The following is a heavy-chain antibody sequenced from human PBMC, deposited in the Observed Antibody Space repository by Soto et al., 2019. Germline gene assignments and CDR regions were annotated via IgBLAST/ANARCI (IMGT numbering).Heavy chain of an antibody. D-gene: IGHD3-3*01. J-gene: IGHJ6*02. CDR3: ARHHFGVVTYYYYYGMDV. CDR1: GGSISSGGYY. CDR2: IYYSGST. V-gene: IGHV4-39*01. Sequence: SETLSLTCTVSGGSISSGGYYWSWIRQHPGKGLEWIGYIYYSGSTYYNPSLKSRVTISVDTSKNQFSLKLSSVTAADTAVYYCARHHFGVVTYYYYYGMDVWGQGTTVTVSS.